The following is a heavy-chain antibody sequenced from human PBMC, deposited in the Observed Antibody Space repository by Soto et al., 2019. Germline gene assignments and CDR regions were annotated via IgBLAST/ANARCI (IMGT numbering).Heavy chain of an antibody. Sequence: GASVKVSCKASGYTFTSYDINWVRQATGQGLEWMGWMNPNSGNTGYAQKFQGRVTMTRNTSISTAYMELSSLGSEDTAVYYCARGVTTTLGSWFDPWGQGTLVTVSS. CDR2: MNPNSGNT. D-gene: IGHD1-1*01. CDR3: ARGVTTTLGSWFDP. CDR1: GYTFTSYD. V-gene: IGHV1-8*01. J-gene: IGHJ5*02.